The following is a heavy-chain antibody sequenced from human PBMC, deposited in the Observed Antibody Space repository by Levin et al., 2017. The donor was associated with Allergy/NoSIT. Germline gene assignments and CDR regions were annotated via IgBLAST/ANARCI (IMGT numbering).Heavy chain of an antibody. D-gene: IGHD2-15*01. Sequence: PGGSLRLSCAASGFTFSNFTMNWVRQAPGKGLEWVSSLSSSGNYIYYADSVKGRFTISRDNAKNSLFLQMNSLRAEDTAVYYCARVGYCSGGSCYSPISFDSWGQGTLVTVSS. J-gene: IGHJ4*02. CDR1: GFTFSNFT. CDR2: LSSSGNYI. V-gene: IGHV3-21*01. CDR3: ARVGYCSGGSCYSPISFDS.